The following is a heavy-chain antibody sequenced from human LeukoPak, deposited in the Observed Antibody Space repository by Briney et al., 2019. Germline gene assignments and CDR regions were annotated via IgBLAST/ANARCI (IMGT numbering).Heavy chain of an antibody. CDR1: GFTVRNYA. CDR2: FVASGGDT. V-gene: IGHV3-23*01. CDR3: ARRDLEYFDY. D-gene: IGHD1-1*01. J-gene: IGHJ4*02. Sequence: GGSLRLSCVASGFTVRNYAMNWVRQAPGKGLEWVSVFVASGGDTYYADSVKGRFIISRGNSKNTVYLQMTSLRAEDTAVYYCARRDLEYFDYWGQGTLVTVSS.